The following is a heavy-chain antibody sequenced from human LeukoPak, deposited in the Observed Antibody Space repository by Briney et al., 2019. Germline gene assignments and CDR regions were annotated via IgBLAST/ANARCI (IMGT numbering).Heavy chain of an antibody. J-gene: IGHJ4*02. CDR2: IYHSGST. V-gene: IGHV4-4*02. D-gene: IGHD5-18*01. CDR3: ASQLRGYSYGSFDY. Sequence: SETLSLTCAVSGGSISSSNWWSWVRRPPGKGLEWIGEIYHSGSTNYNPSLKSRVTISVDKSKSQFSLKLSSVTAADTAVYYCASQLRGYSYGSFDYWGQGTLVTVSS. CDR1: GGSISSSNW.